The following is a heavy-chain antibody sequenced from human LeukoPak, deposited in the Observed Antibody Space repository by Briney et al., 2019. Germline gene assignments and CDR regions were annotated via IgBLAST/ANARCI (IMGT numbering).Heavy chain of an antibody. CDR3: ASLAYGDYGNY. CDR2: IIPIFGTA. Sequence: SVKVSCKASGYTFTSYYMHWVRQAPGQGLEWMGGIIPIFGTANYAQKFQGRVTITADESTSTAYMELSSLRSEDTAVYYCASLAYGDYGNYWGQGTLVTVSS. J-gene: IGHJ4*02. CDR1: GYTFTSYY. V-gene: IGHV1-69*13. D-gene: IGHD4-17*01.